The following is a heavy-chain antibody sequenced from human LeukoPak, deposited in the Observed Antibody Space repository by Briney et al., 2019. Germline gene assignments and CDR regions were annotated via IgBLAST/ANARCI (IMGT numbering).Heavy chain of an antibody. CDR1: GFTFDDYA. J-gene: IGHJ3*02. V-gene: IGHV3-9*01. Sequence: PGRSLRLSCAASGFTFDDYAMHWVRQVPGKGLEWVSGISWNSGGIGYADSVKGRFTISRDNAKNSLYLQMNSLRAEDTAVYYCARGPTYYYDSSGPVFDIWGQGTMVTVSS. D-gene: IGHD3-22*01. CDR3: ARGPTYYYDSSGPVFDI. CDR2: ISWNSGGI.